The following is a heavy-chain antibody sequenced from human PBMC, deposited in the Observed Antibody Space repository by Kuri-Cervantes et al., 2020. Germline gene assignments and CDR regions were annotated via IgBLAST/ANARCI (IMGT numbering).Heavy chain of an antibody. CDR2: IYYDGSNK. V-gene: IGHV3-30*02. J-gene: IGHJ6*03. D-gene: IGHD1-26*01. Sequence: GESLKISCAASGFTFSNYGMQWVRQAPGKGLEWVALIYYDGSNKYYADSVKGRFTISRDNAKNSLYLQMNSLRAEDTALYYRAKGDSAVYYYYMDVWGKGTTVTVSS. CDR1: GFTFSNYG. CDR3: AKGDSAVYYYYMDV.